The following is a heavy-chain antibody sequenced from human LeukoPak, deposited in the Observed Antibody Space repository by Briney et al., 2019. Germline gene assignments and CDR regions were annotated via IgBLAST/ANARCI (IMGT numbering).Heavy chain of an antibody. V-gene: IGHV3-66*01. Sequence: GGFLRLSCAASGFTVSSNYMSWVRQAPGKGLEWVSVIYSGGSTYYADSVKGRFTISRDNSKNTLYLQMNSLRAEDTAVYYCARDGYNRGLPDYWGQGTLVTVSS. CDR1: GFTVSSNY. J-gene: IGHJ4*02. CDR2: IYSGGST. CDR3: ARDGYNRGLPDY. D-gene: IGHD5-24*01.